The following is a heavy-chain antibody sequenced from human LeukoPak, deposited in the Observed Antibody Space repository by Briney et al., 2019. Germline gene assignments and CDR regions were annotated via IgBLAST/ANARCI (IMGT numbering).Heavy chain of an antibody. J-gene: IGHJ4*02. CDR3: ARGYSSSWNYFDY. D-gene: IGHD6-13*01. Sequence: KPSETLSLTCTVAGGSISTYGWSWIRQPPGKGLEWIGYVFDSGSTNYNPSLKSRVTISVDTCKKQFSLKLSSVTAADTAVYYCARGYSSSWNYFDYWGQGTLVTVSS. CDR1: GGSISTYG. CDR2: VFDSGST. V-gene: IGHV4-59*01.